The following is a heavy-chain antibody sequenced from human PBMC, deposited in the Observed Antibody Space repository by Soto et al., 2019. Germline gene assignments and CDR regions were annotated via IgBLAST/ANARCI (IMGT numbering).Heavy chain of an antibody. CDR2: IYYSGST. D-gene: IGHD3-10*01. Sequence: QVQLQESGPGLVKPSQTLSLTCTVSGGSISSGDYYWSWIRQPPGKGLEWIGYIYYSGSTYYNPSLKSRVTISVDTSKNQFSLKLSSVTAADTAVYYCARALITMVRGVTVNWFDPWGQGTLVTVSS. CDR1: GGSISSGDYY. CDR3: ARALITMVRGVTVNWFDP. J-gene: IGHJ5*02. V-gene: IGHV4-30-4*01.